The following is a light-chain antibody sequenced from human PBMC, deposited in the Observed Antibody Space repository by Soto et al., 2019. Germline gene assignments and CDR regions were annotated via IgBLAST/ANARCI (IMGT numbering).Light chain of an antibody. CDR2: AAS. V-gene: IGKV1-9*01. J-gene: IGKJ2*01. CDR3: QQVNSYPYT. CDR1: RGISSY. Sequence: IQLTQSPSSLSASVGDRVTITCRASRGISSYLAWYQQKPGRAPNLLIYAASTLQSGVPSRFSGSGSGTDFTLTISSLQPEDFASYYCQQVNSYPYTFGQGTKLEIK.